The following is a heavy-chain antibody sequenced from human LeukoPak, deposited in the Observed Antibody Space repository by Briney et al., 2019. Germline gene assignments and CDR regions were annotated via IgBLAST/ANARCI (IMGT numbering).Heavy chain of an antibody. CDR3: AKALAPYYYDSYLDP. CDR2: ISWNSGSI. CDR1: GFTFDDYA. D-gene: IGHD3-22*01. J-gene: IGHJ5*02. Sequence: PGGSLRLSCAASGFTFDDYAMHWVRQASGKGLEWVSGISWNSGSIGYADSVKGRFTISRDNAKNSLYLQMNSLRAEDTALYYCAKALAPYYYDSYLDPWGQGTLVTVSS. V-gene: IGHV3-9*01.